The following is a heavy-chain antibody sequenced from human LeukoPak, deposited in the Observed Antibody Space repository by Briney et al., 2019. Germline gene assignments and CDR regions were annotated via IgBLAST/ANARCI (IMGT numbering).Heavy chain of an antibody. CDR3: ARVGDDYVWGSAYFDY. CDR1: GFTFSSDW. Sequence: GGTLRLSCAASGFTFSSDWMSWVCQAPGKGLEWVANIKQDGSEKYYVDSVKGRFTISRDNAKISLYLQMNSLSAEDTAVYYCARVGDDYVWGSAYFDYWGQGTLVTVSS. V-gene: IGHV3-7*01. CDR2: IKQDGSEK. D-gene: IGHD3-16*01. J-gene: IGHJ4*02.